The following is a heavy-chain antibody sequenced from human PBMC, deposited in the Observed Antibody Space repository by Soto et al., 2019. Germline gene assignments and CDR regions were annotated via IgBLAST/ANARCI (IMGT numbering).Heavy chain of an antibody. J-gene: IGHJ6*03. CDR1: GFTFSSYS. V-gene: IGHV3-48*01. CDR2: ISSSSSAI. Sequence: EVQLVESGGGLVQPGGSLRLSCAASGFTFSSYSMNWVRQAPGKGLEWVSYISSSSSAIYYADSVKGRFTISRDNAKNSLYPQMNSLRAEDTAMYYCARPLHSNHYYYMAVWGKGTTVTVSS. CDR3: ARPLHSNHYYYMAV. D-gene: IGHD2-15*01.